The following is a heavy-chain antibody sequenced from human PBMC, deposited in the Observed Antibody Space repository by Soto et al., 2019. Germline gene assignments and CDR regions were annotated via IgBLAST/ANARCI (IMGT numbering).Heavy chain of an antibody. CDR3: ARYGYWSGGSCYSVLVVCY. V-gene: IGHV3-33*01. Sequence: QVQLVESGGGVVQPGRSLRLSCAASGFTFSSYGMHWVRQAPGKGLEWVAVIWYDGSNKYYADSVKGRFTISRDNSKNSLYLQMHSRGAEDMAVYYCARYGYWSGGSCYSVLVVCYWGQGTLVTVSS. CDR2: IWYDGSNK. CDR1: GFTFSSYG. D-gene: IGHD2-15*01. J-gene: IGHJ4*02.